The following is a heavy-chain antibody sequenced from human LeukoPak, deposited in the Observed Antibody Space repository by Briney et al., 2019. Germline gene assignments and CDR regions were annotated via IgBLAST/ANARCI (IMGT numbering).Heavy chain of an antibody. Sequence: ASVKVSCKASGYTFTSYDINWVRQATGQGLEWMGWMNPNSGNTGYAQKFQGRVTMTRNTSISTAYMELSSLRSGDTAVYYCARTLSYESLLRWFGEIYYYYYGMDVWGQGTTVTVSS. D-gene: IGHD3-10*01. CDR1: GYTFTSYD. CDR3: ARTLSYESLLRWFGEIYYYYYGMDV. V-gene: IGHV1-8*01. J-gene: IGHJ6*02. CDR2: MNPNSGNT.